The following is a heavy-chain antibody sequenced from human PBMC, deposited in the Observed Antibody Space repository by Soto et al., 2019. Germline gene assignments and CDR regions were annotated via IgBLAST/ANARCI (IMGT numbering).Heavy chain of an antibody. D-gene: IGHD3-16*02. J-gene: IGHJ6*02. CDR3: ARERYDYVWGSYRYGYYYYGMDV. CDR2: INPNSGGT. CDR1: GYTFTGYY. V-gene: IGHV1-2*04. Sequence: ASVKVSCKASGYTFTGYYVHWVRQAPGQGLEWMGWINPNSGGTNYAQKFQGWVTMTRDTSISTAYMELSRLRSDDTAVYYCARERYDYVWGSYRYGYYYYGMDVWGQGTTVTVSS.